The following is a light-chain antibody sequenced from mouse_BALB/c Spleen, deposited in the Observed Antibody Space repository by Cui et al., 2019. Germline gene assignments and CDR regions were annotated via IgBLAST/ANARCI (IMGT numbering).Light chain of an antibody. Sequence: QIVHTQSPALMSASPGEKVTITSSASASVSYMYWYQQKPRSAPKPWIYLTSNLASGVPARFSGSGSGTSYSLTISSMEAEDAATYYCQQWSSNPLFTFGSGTKLEIK. CDR3: QQWSSNPLFT. V-gene: IGKV4-68*01. CDR2: LTS. CDR1: ASVSY. J-gene: IGKJ4*01.